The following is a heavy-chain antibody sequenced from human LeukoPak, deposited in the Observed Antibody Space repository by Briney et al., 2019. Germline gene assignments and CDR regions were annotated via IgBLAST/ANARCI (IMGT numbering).Heavy chain of an antibody. J-gene: IGHJ6*03. D-gene: IGHD4-23*01. CDR2: IYYSGST. CDR1: GGSISSSSYY. CDR3: ARDSTVVKGGPRYYYYYYMDV. Sequence: SETLSLTCTVSGGSISSSSYYWGWIRQPPGKGLEWIGSIYYSGSTYYNPSLKSRVTISVDTSKNQFSLKLSSVTAADTAVYYCARDSTVVKGGPRYYYYYYMDVWGKGTTVTISS. V-gene: IGHV4-39*07.